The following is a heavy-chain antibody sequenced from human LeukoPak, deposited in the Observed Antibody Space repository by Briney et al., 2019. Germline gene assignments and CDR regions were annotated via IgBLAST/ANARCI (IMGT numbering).Heavy chain of an antibody. J-gene: IGHJ4*02. CDR1: GGSISSSSYY. CDR2: IYYSGST. V-gene: IGHV4-39*07. D-gene: IGHD1-1*01. Sequence: SEALSLTCTVSGGSISSSSYYWGWIRQPPGKGLEWIGSIYYSGSTYYNPSLKSRVTISVDTSKNQFSLKLSSVTAADTAVYYCARHRISSSNWNDVYFDYWGRGTLVTVSS. CDR3: ARHRISSSNWNDVYFDY.